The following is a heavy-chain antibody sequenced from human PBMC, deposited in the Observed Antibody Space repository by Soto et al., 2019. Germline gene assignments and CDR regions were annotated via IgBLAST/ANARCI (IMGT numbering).Heavy chain of an antibody. CDR3: AGTGYSSGWYPRDP. J-gene: IGHJ5*02. CDR2: IIPIFGTA. D-gene: IGHD6-19*01. V-gene: IGHV1-69*13. CDR1: GGTFSSYA. Sequence: PVKVSCKASGGTFSSYAISWVRQAPGQGLEWMGGIIPIFGTANYAQKFQGRVTITADESTSTAYMELSSLRSEDTAVYYCAGTGYSSGWYPRDPWGQGTLVTVSS.